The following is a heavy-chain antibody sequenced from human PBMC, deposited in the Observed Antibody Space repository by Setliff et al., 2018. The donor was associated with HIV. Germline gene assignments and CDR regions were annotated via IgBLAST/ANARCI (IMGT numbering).Heavy chain of an antibody. J-gene: IGHJ6*03. CDR3: ASHQHNFTGYYYYYYYMAV. D-gene: IGHD3-9*01. CDR1: GVPISSGLYY. V-gene: IGHV4-61*02. Sequence: SETLSLTCTVSGVPISSGLYYWNWIRQPAGKGLEWIRRISSSGSTTYNPSLKSRVSVSIGPSKNQFSLKLSSVTAADTAVYYCASHQHNFTGYYYYYYYMAVWGRGTMVTVSS. CDR2: ISSSGST.